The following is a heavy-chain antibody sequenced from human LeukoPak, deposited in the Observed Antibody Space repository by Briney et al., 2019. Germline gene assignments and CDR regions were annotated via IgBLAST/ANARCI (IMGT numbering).Heavy chain of an antibody. J-gene: IGHJ5*02. Sequence: PGGSLRLSCAASGFTVSSNYMSWVRQAPGKGLEWVSAISGSGGSTYYADSVKGRFTISRDNSKNTLYLQMNSLRAEDTAVYYCAKEEGYYDSSGYYYDAWGQGTLVTVSS. D-gene: IGHD3-22*01. CDR2: ISGSGGST. CDR1: GFTVSSNY. V-gene: IGHV3-23*01. CDR3: AKEEGYYDSSGYYYDA.